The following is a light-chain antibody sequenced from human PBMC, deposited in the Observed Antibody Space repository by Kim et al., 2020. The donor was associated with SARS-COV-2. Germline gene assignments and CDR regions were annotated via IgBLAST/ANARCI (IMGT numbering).Light chain of an antibody. CDR2: KAS. CDR1: HNINNL. J-gene: IGKJ1*01. V-gene: IGKV1-5*03. CDR3: QQYYDYWT. Sequence: DIQMTQSPSTLSASVGDRVTITCRASHNINNLLAWYQQKPGRAPNLLIYKASTLETGVPFRFSGTGSGTEFILNISSLQPDDFATYYCQQYYDYWTFGQGTKVDIK.